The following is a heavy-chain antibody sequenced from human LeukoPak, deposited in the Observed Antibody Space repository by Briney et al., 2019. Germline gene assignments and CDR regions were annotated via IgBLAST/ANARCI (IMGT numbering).Heavy chain of an antibody. CDR3: AMLSMVRGVIIGWFDP. CDR1: GYTFTSYG. V-gene: IGHV1-18*01. Sequence: ASVKVSCKASGYTFTSYGISWVRQAPGQGLEWMGWISAYNGNTNYAQKLQGRVTITTDTSTSTAYMELRSLRSDDTAVYYCAMLSMVRGVIIGWFDPWGQGTLVTVSS. J-gene: IGHJ5*02. D-gene: IGHD3-10*01. CDR2: ISAYNGNT.